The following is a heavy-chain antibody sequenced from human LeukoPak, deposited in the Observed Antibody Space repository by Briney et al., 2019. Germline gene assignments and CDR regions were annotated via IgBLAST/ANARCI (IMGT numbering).Heavy chain of an antibody. D-gene: IGHD2-15*01. CDR1: GFTFSSYA. J-gene: IGHJ5*02. CDR2: ISGSGGST. Sequence: GRSLRLSCAASGFTFSSYAMSWVRQAPGKGLEWVSAISGSGGSTYYADSVKGRFTISRDNSKNTLYLQMNSLRAEDTAVYYCAKDLGKTVVAATDWFDPWGQGTLVTVSS. V-gene: IGHV3-23*01. CDR3: AKDLGKTVVAATDWFDP.